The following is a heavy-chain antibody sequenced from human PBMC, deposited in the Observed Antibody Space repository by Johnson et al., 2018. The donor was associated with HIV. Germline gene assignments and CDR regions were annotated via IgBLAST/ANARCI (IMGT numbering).Heavy chain of an antibody. CDR3: ARGGGYSIAAPSDAFDI. CDR2: IAASGDST. CDR1: AFTFTSCS. D-gene: IGHD6-6*01. J-gene: IGHJ3*02. V-gene: IGHV3-23*04. Sequence: VQLVESGGGVVQAGKSLTLSCVVSAFTFTSCSIHRVRQAPGKGLEWVSLIAASGDSTYYADSVRGRFTISRDNSKNTLYLQMNSLRAEDTAVYYCARGGGYSIAAPSDAFDIWGQGTMVTVSS.